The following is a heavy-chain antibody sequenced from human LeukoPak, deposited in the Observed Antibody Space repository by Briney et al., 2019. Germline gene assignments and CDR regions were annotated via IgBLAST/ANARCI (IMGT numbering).Heavy chain of an antibody. CDR2: INHSGST. Sequence: SETLSLTCAVYGGSFSGYYWSWIRQPPGKGLEWIGEINHSGSTNYNPSLKSRVTISVDTSKNQFSLKLSSVTAADTAVYYCARGPTLRYFDRLFFDYWGQGTLVTVSS. D-gene: IGHD3-9*01. V-gene: IGHV4-34*01. J-gene: IGHJ4*02. CDR1: GGSFSGYY. CDR3: ARGPTLRYFDRLFFDY.